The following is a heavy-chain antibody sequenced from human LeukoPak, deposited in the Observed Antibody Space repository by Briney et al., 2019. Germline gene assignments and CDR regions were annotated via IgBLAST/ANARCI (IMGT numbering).Heavy chain of an antibody. Sequence: PGASLRLSCAASGFTFSSYAMSWVRQAPGKGLEWVSVISGSGGSTYYTDSVKGRFTISRDNSKNTLYLQMNSLRAEDTAVYYCAKRVAYDYGMDVWGKGTTVTVSS. V-gene: IGHV3-23*01. CDR1: GFTFSSYA. CDR3: AKRVAYDYGMDV. CDR2: ISGSGGST. J-gene: IGHJ6*04.